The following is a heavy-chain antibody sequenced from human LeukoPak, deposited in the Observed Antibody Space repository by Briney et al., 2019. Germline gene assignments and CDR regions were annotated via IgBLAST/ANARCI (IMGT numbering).Heavy chain of an antibody. CDR2: IWYGGSNK. CDR3: ARASRYYGSGSYLSQWENFDY. CDR1: GFTFSSYG. J-gene: IGHJ4*02. Sequence: HPGGSLRLSCAASGFTFSSYGMHWVRQAPGKGLEWVAVIWYGGSNKYYADSVKGRFTISRDNSKNPLYLQMNSLRAEDTAVYYCARASRYYGSGSYLSQWENFDYWGQGTLVTVSS. V-gene: IGHV3-33*01. D-gene: IGHD3-10*01.